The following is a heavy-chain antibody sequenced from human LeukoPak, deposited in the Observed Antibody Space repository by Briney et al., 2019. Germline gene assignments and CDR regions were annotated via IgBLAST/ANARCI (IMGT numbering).Heavy chain of an antibody. CDR2: IYPGDSNT. D-gene: IGHD3-10*01. CDR1: GYSFTSYW. Sequence: GESLKISCQVSGYSFTSYWLGWVRQLPGKGLEWMGIIYPGDSNTRYSPSFQGQVTISADKSISTAFLQWTSLKASDTAMYYCARLCHGSGSYCYWGQGTLVTVSS. V-gene: IGHV5-51*01. CDR3: ARLCHGSGSYCY. J-gene: IGHJ4*02.